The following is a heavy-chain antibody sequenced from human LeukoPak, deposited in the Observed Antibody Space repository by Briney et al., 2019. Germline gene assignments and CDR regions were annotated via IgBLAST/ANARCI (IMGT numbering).Heavy chain of an antibody. D-gene: IGHD3-10*01. CDR2: IKKDGSEK. J-gene: IGHJ4*02. CDR3: ARENAYGSRSPGVY. Sequence: GGSLRLSCGVSGFTFSSYWMSWVRQAPGKGLEWVASIKKDGSEKYYADSVEGRFTISRDNAKNSLFLQMNSLRAEDTAVYYCARENAYGSRSPGVYWGPGTLVTVSS. CDR1: GFTFSSYW. V-gene: IGHV3-7*01.